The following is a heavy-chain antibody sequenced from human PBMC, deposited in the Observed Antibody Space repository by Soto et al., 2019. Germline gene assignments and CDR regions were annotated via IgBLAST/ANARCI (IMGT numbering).Heavy chain of an antibody. J-gene: IGHJ6*02. V-gene: IGHV1-3*01. D-gene: IGHD3-3*01. CDR1: GYTFTSYA. CDR2: INAGNGNT. Sequence: ASVKVSCKASGYTFTSYAMHWVRQAPGQRLEWMGWINAGNGNTKYSQKFQGRVTITRDTSASTAYMELSSLRSEDTAVYYCARVPLLRFLEWLNWYGMDFWGQGTTVPVSS. CDR3: ARVPLLRFLEWLNWYGMDF.